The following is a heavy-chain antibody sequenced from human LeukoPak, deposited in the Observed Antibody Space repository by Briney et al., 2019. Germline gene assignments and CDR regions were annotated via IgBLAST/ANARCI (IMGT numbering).Heavy chain of an antibody. CDR2: INSDGSST. Sequence: GSLRLSCAASGFTFSSYWLHWVRQAPGKGLVWVSRINSDGSSTNYADSVKGRFTISRDNAKNTLYLQMNSLRAEDTAVYYCATKATGGVKNDYWGQGTLVTVSS. D-gene: IGHD2-8*01. CDR3: ATKATGGVKNDY. CDR1: GFTFSSYW. J-gene: IGHJ4*02. V-gene: IGHV3-74*01.